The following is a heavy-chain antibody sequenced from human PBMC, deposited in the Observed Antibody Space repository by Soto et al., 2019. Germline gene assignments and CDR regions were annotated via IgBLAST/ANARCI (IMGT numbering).Heavy chain of an antibody. CDR1: GDSISSGDYY. CDR2: IYYSGST. Sequence: SETLSLTCTVSGDSISSGDYYWSWIRQPPGKGLEWIGYIYYSGSTYYNPSLKSRVTISVDTSKNQFSLKLSSVTAADTAVYYCARDSSGPHSPFVDYWGQGTLVTVSS. V-gene: IGHV4-30-4*01. D-gene: IGHD3-22*01. J-gene: IGHJ4*02. CDR3: ARDSSGPHSPFVDY.